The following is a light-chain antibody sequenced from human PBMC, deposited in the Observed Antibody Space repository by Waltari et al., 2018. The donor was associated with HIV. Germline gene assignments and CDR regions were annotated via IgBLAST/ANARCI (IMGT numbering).Light chain of an antibody. CDR2: EDT. Sequence: NFILTQPHSVSESPGKTVTISCTRSGGNIASYYVQWYQQRPDSAPTTVIYEDTKRPSGVPDRFSGSFYSSSNSASLTISGLQTDDEADYYCQSYYLNIVVFGGGTKLTVL. CDR3: QSYYLNIVV. V-gene: IGLV6-57*04. CDR1: GGNIASYY. J-gene: IGLJ2*01.